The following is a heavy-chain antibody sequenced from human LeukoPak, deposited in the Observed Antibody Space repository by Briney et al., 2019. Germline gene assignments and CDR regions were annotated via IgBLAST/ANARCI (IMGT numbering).Heavy chain of an antibody. D-gene: IGHD3-3*01. CDR2: VSGSGGST. V-gene: IGHV3-23*01. J-gene: IGHJ4*02. CDR3: AKLGYYDFWSNYLVFDN. CDR1: GFTASSSYSSA. Sequence: GGSLRLSCAASGFTASSSYSSASTNYMSWVRQAPGKGLEWVSAVSGSGGSTYYPDSVEGRFTISRDNSKDTLYLQINSLRVEDTAVYFCAKLGYYDFWSNYLVFDNWGQGTLVTVSS.